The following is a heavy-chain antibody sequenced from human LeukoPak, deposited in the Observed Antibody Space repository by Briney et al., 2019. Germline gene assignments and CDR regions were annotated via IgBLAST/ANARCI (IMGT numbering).Heavy chain of an antibody. Sequence: SQTLSLTCTVSGGSISSGSYYWSWIRQPAGKGLEWIGRIYTSGSTNYNPSLRSRVTILVDTSKNQFSLNLGSVSAADTAVYYCARTLLPAVKGAFDIWGQGTMVTVSS. CDR3: ARTLLPAVKGAFDI. J-gene: IGHJ3*02. CDR2: IYTSGST. D-gene: IGHD3-22*01. CDR1: GGSISSGSYY. V-gene: IGHV4-61*02.